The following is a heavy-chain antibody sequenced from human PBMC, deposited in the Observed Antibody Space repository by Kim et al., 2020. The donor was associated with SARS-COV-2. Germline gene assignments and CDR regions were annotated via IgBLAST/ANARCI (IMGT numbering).Heavy chain of an antibody. CDR3: AKDLPGHGFYDY. J-gene: IGHJ4*02. Sequence: YYADSGRGRFTISRDNSKHTLHLQMDSLRVEDTAIYYCAKDLPGHGFYDYWGQGALVTVSS. D-gene: IGHD3-10*01. V-gene: IGHV3-23*03.